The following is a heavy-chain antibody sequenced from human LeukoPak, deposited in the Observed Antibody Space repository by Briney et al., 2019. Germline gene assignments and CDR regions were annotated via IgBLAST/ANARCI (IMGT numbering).Heavy chain of an antibody. CDR2: INPNSGGT. V-gene: IGHV1-2*07. J-gene: IGHJ4*02. D-gene: IGHD6-6*01. CDR3: ARARWQLVPYFDS. CDR1: GYTFTDYY. Sequence: ASVKVSCKASGYTFTDYYMHWVRQAPGQGLEWMGWINPNSGGTNFAHKFQGRVAMTRDTSISTAYTELGSLRSDDTAVYYCARARWQLVPYFDSWGQGTLVTVSS.